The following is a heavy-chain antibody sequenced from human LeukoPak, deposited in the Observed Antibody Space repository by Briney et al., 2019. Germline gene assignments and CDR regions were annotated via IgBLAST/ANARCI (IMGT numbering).Heavy chain of an antibody. D-gene: IGHD4-17*01. CDR3: ASQGDYAYGDYN. CDR2: IKGDGSYT. J-gene: IGHJ4*02. Sequence: PGGSLILSCAASGFTYSSYWMHWVRQAPGKGLVWVARIKGDGSYTFYADSVKGRFTISRDNAKNTLYLQMNSLRAEDTAVYYCASQGDYAYGDYNWGQGTLVTVSS. V-gene: IGHV3-74*01. CDR1: GFTYSSYW.